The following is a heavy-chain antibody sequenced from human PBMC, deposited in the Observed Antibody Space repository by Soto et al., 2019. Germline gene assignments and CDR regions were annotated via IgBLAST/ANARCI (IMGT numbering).Heavy chain of an antibody. D-gene: IGHD3-3*01. Sequence: PGGSLRLSCAASGFTFSSYGMHWVRQAPGKGLEWVAVISYDGSNKYYADSVKGRFTISRDNSKNTLYLQMNSLRAEDTAVYYCAKEMNDFWSGETWWFDPWGQGT. J-gene: IGHJ5*02. CDR1: GFTFSSYG. V-gene: IGHV3-30*18. CDR3: AKEMNDFWSGETWWFDP. CDR2: ISYDGSNK.